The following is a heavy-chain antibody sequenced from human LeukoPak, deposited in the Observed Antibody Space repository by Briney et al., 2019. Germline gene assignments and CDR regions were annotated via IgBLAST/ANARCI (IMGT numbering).Heavy chain of an antibody. CDR1: RGTFSSYA. D-gene: IGHD4-17*01. J-gene: IGHJ4*02. V-gene: IGHV1-69*06. CDR3: ASPVTTSRGPDY. Sequence: ASVKVSCKASRGTFSSYAISWVRQAHGQGLEWMGGIIPIFGTANYAQKFQGRVTITADKSTSTAYMELSSLRSEDTAVYYCASPVTTSRGPDYWGQGTQVTVSS. CDR2: IIPIFGTA.